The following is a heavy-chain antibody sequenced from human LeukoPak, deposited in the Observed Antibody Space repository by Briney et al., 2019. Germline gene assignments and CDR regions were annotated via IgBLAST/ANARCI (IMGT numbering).Heavy chain of an antibody. CDR2: ISYDGSNK. D-gene: IGHD3-16*01. J-gene: IGHJ4*02. Sequence: GGSLRLSCAASGFTFSSYAMSWVRQAPGKGLEWVAVISYDGSNKYYADSVKGRFTISRDNSKNTLYLQMNSLRAEDTAVYYCAKNAYDYVWGSYPYDYWGQGTLVTVSS. CDR1: GFTFSSYA. V-gene: IGHV3-30*18. CDR3: AKNAYDYVWGSYPYDY.